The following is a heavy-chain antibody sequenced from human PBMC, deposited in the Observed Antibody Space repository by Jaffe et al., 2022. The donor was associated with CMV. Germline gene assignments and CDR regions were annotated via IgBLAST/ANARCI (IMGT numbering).Heavy chain of an antibody. CDR3: ASQDTIAARTVFDY. V-gene: IGHV4-34*01. CDR1: GGSFSGYY. D-gene: IGHD6-6*01. J-gene: IGHJ4*02. Sequence: QVQLQQWGAGLLKPSETLSLTCAVYGGSFSGYYWSWIRQPPGKGLEWIGEINHSGSTNYNPSLKSRVTISVDTSKNQFSLKLSSVTAADTAVYYCASQDTIAARTVFDYWGQGTLVTVSS. CDR2: INHSGST.